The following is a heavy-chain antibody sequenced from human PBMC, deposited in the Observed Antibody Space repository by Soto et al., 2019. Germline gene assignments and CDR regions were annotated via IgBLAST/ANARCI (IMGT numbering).Heavy chain of an antibody. CDR1: GFTFSSYA. Sequence: GGSLRLSCAASGFTFSSYAMSWVRQAPGKGLEWVSAISGSGGSTYYADSVKGRFTISRDNSKNTLYLQMNSLRAEDTAVYYCAKVVNSYGSEVNWFDPWGQGTLVTVSS. D-gene: IGHD5-18*01. CDR2: ISGSGGST. CDR3: AKVVNSYGSEVNWFDP. V-gene: IGHV3-23*01. J-gene: IGHJ5*02.